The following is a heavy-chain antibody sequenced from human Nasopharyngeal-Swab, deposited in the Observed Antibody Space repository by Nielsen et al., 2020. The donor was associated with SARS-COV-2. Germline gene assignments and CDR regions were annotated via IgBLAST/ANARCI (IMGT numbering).Heavy chain of an antibody. CDR1: GFSFSNYA. CDR2: ISYDGSIK. D-gene: IGHD2-2*01. Sequence: GESLKISCAASGFSFSNYAMHWVRQAPGKGLEWVTVISYDGSIKYYADSVKGRLTISRDNSKNTVYLQINSLRAEDTAVYYCARPSGVFQLSYGWYLLHWGQGTLVTVSS. J-gene: IGHJ1*01. CDR3: ARPSGVFQLSYGWYLLH. V-gene: IGHV3-30-3*01.